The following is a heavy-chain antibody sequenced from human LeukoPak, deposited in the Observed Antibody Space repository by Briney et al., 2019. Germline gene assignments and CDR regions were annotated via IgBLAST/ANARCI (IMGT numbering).Heavy chain of an antibody. D-gene: IGHD6-6*01. J-gene: IGHJ4*02. CDR2: ISSDGSNK. Sequence: GGSLRLSCAASRFTFGTYGLHWVRQAPGKGLEWVAAISSDGSNKYYADSVKGRFTVSRDNSKNTLYLVMNSLGVEDTALYYCARDRSCDYWGQGTLVTVSS. CDR1: RFTFGTYG. CDR3: ARDRSCDY. V-gene: IGHV3-30*04.